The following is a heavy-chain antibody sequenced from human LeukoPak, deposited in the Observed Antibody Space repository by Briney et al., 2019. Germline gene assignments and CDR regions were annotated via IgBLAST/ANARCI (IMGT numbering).Heavy chain of an antibody. CDR3: ARSGCSAGSCYSQTVRFAS. D-gene: IGHD2-15*01. CDR1: GYTFTNYG. Sequence: ASVKVSCKASGYTFTNYGISWVRQAPGQGLEWMAWISAYNGNTDYAQKFQGRVTVTADTSTSTAYSELRSLRSDDTAVYYCARSGCSAGSCYSQTVRFASWGQGTLVTVSS. CDR2: ISAYNGNT. J-gene: IGHJ4*02. V-gene: IGHV1-18*01.